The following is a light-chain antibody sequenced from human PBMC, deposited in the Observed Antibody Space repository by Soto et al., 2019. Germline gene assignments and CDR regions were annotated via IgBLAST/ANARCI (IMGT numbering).Light chain of an antibody. CDR3: NSYTVSSTLV. V-gene: IGLV2-14*01. CDR1: SSDVGGYNF. Sequence: QSALTQPASVSGSPGQSITISCTGTSSDVGGYNFVSWYQQHPGKAPKLTIYEVSYRPSGVSNRFSGSKSGNTASLTISGLQAEDEADYYCNSYTVSSTLVFGGGTQLTVL. CDR2: EVS. J-gene: IGLJ3*02.